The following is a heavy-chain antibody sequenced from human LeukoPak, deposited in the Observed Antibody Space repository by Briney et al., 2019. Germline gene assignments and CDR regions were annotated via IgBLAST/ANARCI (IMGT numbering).Heavy chain of an antibody. V-gene: IGHV3-30*03. CDR1: GFSFTKHG. Sequence: GGSLRLSCAASGFSFTKHGMHWVRQAPGKGLEWVAFISDNGRRTYYTESVKGRFTISRDDSTNTLSLQVNSLRTEDTAGYYCARDFSSHWSLDHWGQGALVTVSS. D-gene: IGHD1-1*01. CDR2: ISDNGRRT. J-gene: IGHJ4*02. CDR3: ARDFSSHWSLDH.